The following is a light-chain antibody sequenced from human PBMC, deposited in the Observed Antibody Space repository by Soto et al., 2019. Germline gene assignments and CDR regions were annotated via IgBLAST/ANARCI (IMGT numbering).Light chain of an antibody. CDR3: QQSYSSPIT. CDR1: QSINRD. J-gene: IGKJ5*01. CDR2: AAT. Sequence: DIQMTQSPSSLSASVGDRVTITCRASQSINRDLHWYQQKPGKAPNLLIYAATTLQSGVPSRFSGSGSGTEFTLTITSLQPEDFATYYCQQSYSSPITFGQGTRLEIK. V-gene: IGKV1-39*01.